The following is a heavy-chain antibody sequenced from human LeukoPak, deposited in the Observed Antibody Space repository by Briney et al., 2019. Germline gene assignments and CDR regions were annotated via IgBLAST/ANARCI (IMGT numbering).Heavy chain of an antibody. CDR1: GVTFGNYA. J-gene: IGHJ4*02. CDR3: LGVNTVTLPSDVY. D-gene: IGHD4-17*01. Sequence: PGGSLRLSSAPSGVTFGNYAMSWVRQAPGKGLEWLAAIRYSGRTTYYADSVEGRFTISNDNSKNALYQQMNNLRAEDTAVYATLGVNTVTLPSDVYWGQGTLVTVSS. V-gene: IGHV3-23*01. CDR2: IRYSGRTT.